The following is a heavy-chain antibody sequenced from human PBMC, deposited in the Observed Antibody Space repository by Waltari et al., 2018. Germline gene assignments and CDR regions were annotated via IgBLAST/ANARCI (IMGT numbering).Heavy chain of an antibody. Sequence: QVQLVESGGGVVQPGGSLRLSCAASGFTFSSYGMHWVRQAPGKGLGWVAFIRYDGSNKYYADSVKGRFTISRDNSKNTLYLQMNSLRAEDTAVYYCAKDRGPTTVTISDDYWGQGTLVTVSS. V-gene: IGHV3-30*02. J-gene: IGHJ4*02. CDR3: AKDRGPTTVTISDDY. D-gene: IGHD4-17*01. CDR2: IRYDGSNK. CDR1: GFTFSSYG.